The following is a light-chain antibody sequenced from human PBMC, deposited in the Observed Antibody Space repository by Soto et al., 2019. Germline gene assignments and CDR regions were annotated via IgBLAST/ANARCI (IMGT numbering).Light chain of an antibody. CDR2: DVS. Sequence: QSALAQPASVSGSPGQSITISCTGANSDIADYNFVSWYQQHPGKAPKLVIYDVSNRPSGVSDRFSGSKSGNTASLTISGLQAEYEADYFCCSYRATLFVFGAGTKFTVL. J-gene: IGLJ1*01. V-gene: IGLV2-14*03. CDR1: NSDIADYNF. CDR3: CSYRATLFV.